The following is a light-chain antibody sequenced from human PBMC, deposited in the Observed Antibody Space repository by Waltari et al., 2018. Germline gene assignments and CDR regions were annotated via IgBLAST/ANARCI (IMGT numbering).Light chain of an antibody. CDR3: QHYVLLPVS. Sequence: EIVLTQSPGTLSLSPGERATLSCRASQSVSRSLAWYQQKPGQAPRLLIYGASSRATGVPDRFSCSGSGTDFSLTISRLEPEDFAVYYCQHYVLLPVSFGQGTKVEIK. CDR1: QSVSRS. V-gene: IGKV3-20*01. J-gene: IGKJ1*01. CDR2: GAS.